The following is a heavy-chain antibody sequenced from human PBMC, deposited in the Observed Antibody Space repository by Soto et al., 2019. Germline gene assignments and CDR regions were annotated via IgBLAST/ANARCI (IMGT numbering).Heavy chain of an antibody. D-gene: IGHD5-12*01. CDR3: AKSQDEMATNSMVDL. CDR2: IGFSGGSR. J-gene: IGHJ5*02. CDR1: GFSFSGYV. V-gene: IGHV3-23*01. Sequence: EVQLLESGGGVVQPGGSLRLSCAASGFSFSGYVISWVRQAPGKGLEWVSVIGFSGGSRFYADSVKGRFTISRDISSNTVYLQMNSLRAEDTAVYYCAKSQDEMATNSMVDLWGQGTLVTGSS.